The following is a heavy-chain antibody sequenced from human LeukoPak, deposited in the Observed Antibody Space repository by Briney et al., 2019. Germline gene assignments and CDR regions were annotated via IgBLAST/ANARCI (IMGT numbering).Heavy chain of an antibody. CDR3: ARGSGYDPNWFDP. CDR1: GFTFDDYG. V-gene: IGHV3-20*01. Sequence: GGSLRLSCAASGFTFDDYGMGWVRQAPGKGLEWVSGINWNGGSTGYADSVKGRFTISRDNAKNSLYLQMNSLRAKDTALYHCARGSGYDPNWFDPWGQGTLVTVSS. D-gene: IGHD5-12*01. J-gene: IGHJ5*02. CDR2: INWNGGST.